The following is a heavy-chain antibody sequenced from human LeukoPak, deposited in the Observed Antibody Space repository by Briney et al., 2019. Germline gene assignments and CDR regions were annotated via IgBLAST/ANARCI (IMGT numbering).Heavy chain of an antibody. Sequence: SETLSLTCTVSGGSISSYYWSWIRQPPGKGLEWIGYIYYSGSTNCNPSLKSRVTISVDTSKNQFSLKLSSVTAADTAVYYCAREFVPYYDFWSGSNWFDPWGQGTLVTVSS. D-gene: IGHD3-3*01. CDR2: IYYSGST. CDR1: GGSISSYY. V-gene: IGHV4-59*01. J-gene: IGHJ5*02. CDR3: AREFVPYYDFWSGSNWFDP.